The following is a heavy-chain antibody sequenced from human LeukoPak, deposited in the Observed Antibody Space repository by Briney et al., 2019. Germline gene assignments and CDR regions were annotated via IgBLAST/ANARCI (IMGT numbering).Heavy chain of an antibody. CDR3: AKDVWTEYYYDSSGSLGNWYFDL. V-gene: IGHV3-30*18. CDR2: ISYDGSNK. D-gene: IGHD3-22*01. J-gene: IGHJ2*01. CDR1: GFTFSSYS. Sequence: PGGSLRLSCAASGFTFSSYSMNWVRQAPGKGLEWVAVISYDGSNKYYADSVKGRFTISRDNSKNTLYLQMNSLRAEDTAVYYCAKDVWTEYYYDSSGSLGNWYFDLWGRGTLVTVSS.